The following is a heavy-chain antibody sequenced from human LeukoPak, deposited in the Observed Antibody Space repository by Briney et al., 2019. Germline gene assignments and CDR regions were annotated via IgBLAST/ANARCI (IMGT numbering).Heavy chain of an antibody. CDR3: ARDGRNTYYYDSSGYYTGDWFDP. CDR2: INPNSGGT. Sequence: ASVKVSCKASGYTFSGYYIHWVRQAPGQGLEWMGWINPNSGGTNSAQKFQGRVTMTRDTSISTAYMELSRLRSDDTAVYYCARDGRNTYYYDSSGYYTGDWFDPWGQGTLVTVSS. J-gene: IGHJ5*02. D-gene: IGHD3-22*01. CDR1: GYTFSGYY. V-gene: IGHV1-2*02.